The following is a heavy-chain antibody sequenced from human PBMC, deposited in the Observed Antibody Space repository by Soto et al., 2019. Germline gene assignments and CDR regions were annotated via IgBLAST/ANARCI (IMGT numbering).Heavy chain of an antibody. Sequence: PGGSLRLSCAASGFTFSNAWMSWVRQAPGKGLEWVGRIKSKTDGGTTDYAAPVKGRFTISRDDSKNTLYLQMNSLKTEDTAVYYCTTDRIGYGGYDDRLAIDYWGQGTLVTVSS. D-gene: IGHD5-12*01. J-gene: IGHJ4*02. CDR3: TTDRIGYGGYDDRLAIDY. V-gene: IGHV3-15*01. CDR1: GFTFSNAW. CDR2: IKSKTDGGTT.